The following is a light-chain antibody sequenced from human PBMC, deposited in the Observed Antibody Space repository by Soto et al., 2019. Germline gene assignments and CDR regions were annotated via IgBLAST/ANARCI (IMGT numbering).Light chain of an antibody. CDR1: QGIGIY. J-gene: IGKJ4*01. Sequence: DIQMTQSPSSLSASLGDRVTITCRASQGIGIYLAWCQQRPGKVPKLLIYAASALQSGFPSRFSGSGSETDFTLTISSLQPEDVATYYCQKYNSGPLTFGAGTRVEIK. V-gene: IGKV1-27*01. CDR3: QKYNSGPLT. CDR2: AAS.